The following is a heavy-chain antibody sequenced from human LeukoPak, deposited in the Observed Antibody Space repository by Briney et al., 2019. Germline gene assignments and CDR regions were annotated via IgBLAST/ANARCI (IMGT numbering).Heavy chain of an antibody. D-gene: IGHD2-15*01. Sequence: GGSLRLSCAASGFTVSSNYMSWVRQAPGKGLEWVSVIYSGGGTYYADSVKGRFAISRDNSKNTLYLQMNSLRAEDTAVYYCARDGGYCSGGSCYWLYFDYWGQGTLVTVSS. CDR2: IYSGGGT. CDR3: ARDGGYCSGGSCYWLYFDY. CDR1: GFTVSSNY. V-gene: IGHV3-66*01. J-gene: IGHJ4*02.